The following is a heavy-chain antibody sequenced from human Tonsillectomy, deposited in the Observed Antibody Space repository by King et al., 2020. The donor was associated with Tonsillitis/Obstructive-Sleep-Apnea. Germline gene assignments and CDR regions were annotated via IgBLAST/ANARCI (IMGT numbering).Heavy chain of an antibody. Sequence: HVQLGESGGGLVKPGGSLRLSCAASGFTFSDYYMSWIRQAPGKGLEWVSYISSSNTYTHYADSVKGRFTISRDNAKNSLYLQMNSLRAEDTAVYYCARGSRYCNGGSCYSFFDYWGQGTLVTVSS. D-gene: IGHD2-15*01. CDR2: ISSSNTYT. J-gene: IGHJ4*02. V-gene: IGHV3-11*05. CDR3: ARGSRYCNGGSCYSFFDY. CDR1: GFTFSDYY.